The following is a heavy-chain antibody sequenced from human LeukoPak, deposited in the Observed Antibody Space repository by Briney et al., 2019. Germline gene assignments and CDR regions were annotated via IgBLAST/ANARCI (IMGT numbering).Heavy chain of an antibody. D-gene: IGHD6-19*01. Sequence: HPGGSLRLSCATSGFTVSTNYMRWVRQAPGKGLEWVSVIYSGGNTYYADSVKGRFTISRDNSKNTLYLQMNSLRAEDTAVYYCARGWLFDYWGQGTLVTVSS. J-gene: IGHJ4*02. CDR1: GFTVSTNY. V-gene: IGHV3-53*01. CDR2: IYSGGNT. CDR3: ARGWLFDY.